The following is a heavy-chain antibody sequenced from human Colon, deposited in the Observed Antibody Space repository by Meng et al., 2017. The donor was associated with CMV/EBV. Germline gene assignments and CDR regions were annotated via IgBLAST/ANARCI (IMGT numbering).Heavy chain of an antibody. D-gene: IGHD3-10*01. CDR1: GNTLSTYV. V-gene: IGHV1-18*01. CDR3: ATGGSPFFNP. J-gene: IGHJ5*02. CDR2: ISANNGNT. Sequence: QLVQSKTEVKKPVDSVKVSCKASGNTLSTYVISWVRQAPGQGLEWMGWISANNGNTNYGKKFQGRVTMTTDTSTNTAYMELRSLRSDDTAVYYCATGGSPFFNPWGQGTLVTVSS.